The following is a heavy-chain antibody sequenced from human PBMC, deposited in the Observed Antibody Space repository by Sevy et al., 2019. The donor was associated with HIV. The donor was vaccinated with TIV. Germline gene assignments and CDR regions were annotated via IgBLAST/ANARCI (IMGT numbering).Heavy chain of an antibody. CDR1: GFTFNSYG. Sequence: GGSLRLSCAASGFTFNSYGMHWVRQAPGKGLEWVAVISYDGSNKYYADSVKGRFTISRDNSKNTLYLQMNSLRAEDTAVYHCARGGRHNYAFEVDPWGQGTLVTVSS. D-gene: IGHD3-16*01. V-gene: IGHV3-30*03. CDR2: ISYDGSNK. CDR3: ARGGRHNYAFEVDP. J-gene: IGHJ5*02.